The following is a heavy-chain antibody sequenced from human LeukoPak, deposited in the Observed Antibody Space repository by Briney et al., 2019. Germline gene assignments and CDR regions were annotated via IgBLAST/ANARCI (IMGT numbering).Heavy chain of an antibody. J-gene: IGHJ3*02. CDR3: ARGDDFWSGYSLYDAFDI. D-gene: IGHD3-3*01. V-gene: IGHV3-74*01. Sequence: GGSLRLAWAASGFTFSSYWMHWVRQAAGKGLGWVSRINSDGSSTSYADSVKGRFAISRDNANNTLYLQMNSLRAEDTAVYYCARGDDFWSGYSLYDAFDIWGQGTRVTVSS. CDR2: INSDGSST. CDR1: GFTFSSYW.